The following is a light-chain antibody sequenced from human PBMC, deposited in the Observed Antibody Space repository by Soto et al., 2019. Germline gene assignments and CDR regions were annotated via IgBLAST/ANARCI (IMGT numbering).Light chain of an antibody. J-gene: IGLJ2*01. CDR3: AAWDDSLSGVI. CDR2: RNN. Sequence: QLVLTQPPSASGTPGQRVTISCSGSSSNIGGNYVYWYQHLPGSAPKLLIYRNNQRPSGVPDRFSGSKSGTSASLAISGLRSEDETDYYCAAWDDSLSGVIFGGGTKVTVL. CDR1: SSNIGGNY. V-gene: IGLV1-47*01.